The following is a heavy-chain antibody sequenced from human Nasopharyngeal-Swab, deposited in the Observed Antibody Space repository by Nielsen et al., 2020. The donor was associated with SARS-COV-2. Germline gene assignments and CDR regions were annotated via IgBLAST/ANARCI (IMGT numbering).Heavy chain of an antibody. CDR1: GGSISSYY. D-gene: IGHD5/OR15-5a*01. V-gene: IGHV4-4*07. J-gene: IGHJ4*02. CDR3: ARITPSTHNLDY. Sequence: SETLSLTCTVSGGSISSYYWSWIRQPAGKGLEWIGRIYTSGSTNYNPSLKSRLAMSVDTSKNQFSLKLNSVTAADTAVYYCARITPSTHNLDYWGQGILVTVSS. CDR2: IYTSGST.